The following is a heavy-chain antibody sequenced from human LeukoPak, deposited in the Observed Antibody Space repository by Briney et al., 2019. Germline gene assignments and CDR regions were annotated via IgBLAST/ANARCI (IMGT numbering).Heavy chain of an antibody. Sequence: SETLSLTCTVSSGSISSYYWSWIRQPPGKGLEWIGCIYVSGYTKYNPSLKSRVIMSVDTSKNQFSLNLSSVTAADTAVYYCARLDCNSDNCYNYWGRGSLVTVSS. CDR2: IYVSGYT. CDR1: SGSISSYY. CDR3: ARLDCNSDNCYNY. J-gene: IGHJ4*02. D-gene: IGHD2/OR15-2a*01. V-gene: IGHV4-59*01.